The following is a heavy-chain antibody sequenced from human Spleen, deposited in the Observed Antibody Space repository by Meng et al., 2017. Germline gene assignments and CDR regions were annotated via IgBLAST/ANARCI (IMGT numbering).Heavy chain of an antibody. CDR1: GGSSSDYS. D-gene: IGHD4-11*01. J-gene: IGHJ4*02. CDR3: ARGPTTMAHDFDY. CDR2: INHSGST. V-gene: IGHV4-34*01. Sequence: SETLSLTCVVSGGSSSDYSWSWIRQPPGKGLEWIGEINHSGSTNYNPSLESRSTIPVDTSQNNLSLKLSSVTAADSAVYYCARGPTTMAHDFDYWGQGTLVTVSS.